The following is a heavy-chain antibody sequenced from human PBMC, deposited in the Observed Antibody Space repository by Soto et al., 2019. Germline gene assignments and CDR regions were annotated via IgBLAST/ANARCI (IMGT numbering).Heavy chain of an antibody. CDR2: ISGSGGTT. Sequence: LRLSCTAAGFTFNTYAMTWVRQAPGKGLEWVSAISGSGGTTYYADSVKGRVTISRDNSENTLFLEMNSLRADDTAVYYCAKGLVGRRLYYFEYWG. D-gene: IGHD6-19*01. V-gene: IGHV3-23*01. J-gene: IGHJ4*01. CDR3: AKGLVGRRLYYFEY. CDR1: GFTFNTYA.